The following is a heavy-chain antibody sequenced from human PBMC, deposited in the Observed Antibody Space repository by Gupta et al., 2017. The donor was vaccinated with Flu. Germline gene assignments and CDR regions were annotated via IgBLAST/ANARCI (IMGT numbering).Heavy chain of an antibody. CDR2: VYYRGPT. J-gene: IGHJ3*02. Sequence: YWGYVRQPPGKGLEWIGTVYYRGPTYYPPSLNSRVTISLDPSKNHFSLRLSSVTAADTAVYYCVGFCSSTTCPRNTFDMWGHGTMVTVSS. V-gene: IGHV4-39*02. CDR1: Y. D-gene: IGHD2-2*01. CDR3: VGFCSSTTCPRNTFDM.